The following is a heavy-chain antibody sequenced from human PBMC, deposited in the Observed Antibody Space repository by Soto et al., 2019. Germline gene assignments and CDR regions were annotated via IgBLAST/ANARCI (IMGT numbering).Heavy chain of an antibody. D-gene: IGHD3-16*01. J-gene: IGHJ4*02. V-gene: IGHV1-69*13. CDR3: AISQDRGGRTTFIY. CDR2: IIPIFGTA. Sequence: SVKVSCKASGGTFSSYAISWVRQAPGQGLEWMGGIIPIFGTANYAQKFQGRVTITADESTSTAYMELSSLRAEDTALYYCAISQDRGGRTTFIYWGQGTQVTVSS. CDR1: GGTFSSYA.